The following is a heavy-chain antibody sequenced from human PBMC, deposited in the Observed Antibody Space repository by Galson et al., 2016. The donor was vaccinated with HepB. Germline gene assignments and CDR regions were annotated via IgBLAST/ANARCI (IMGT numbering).Heavy chain of an antibody. CDR1: GFTFSTYG. J-gene: IGHJ3*02. V-gene: IGHV3-9*01. CDR3: ARGRGSNWRDAFDI. Sequence: SLRLSCAASGFTFSTYGMHWVRQAPGKGLEWVSGTSWNSGSIGYADSVKGRFTISRDNDKNSLHLQMNILRAEDTALYYCARGRGSNWRDAFDIWGQGTMVTVSS. D-gene: IGHD6-13*01. CDR2: TSWNSGSI.